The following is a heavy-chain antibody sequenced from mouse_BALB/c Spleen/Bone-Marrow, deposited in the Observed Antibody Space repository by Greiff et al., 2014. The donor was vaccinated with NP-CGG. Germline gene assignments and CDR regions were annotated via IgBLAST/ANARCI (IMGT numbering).Heavy chain of an antibody. Sequence: VQLQQSGAALVKPGASVKLSCTASGFNIKDTYMHWVKQRPEQGLEWIGRIDPANGSTKYDPKFQGKATITADTSSNTAYLQLSSLTSEDTAVYYCANYYYGSHFDYWGQGTTLTVSS. CDR2: IDPANGST. J-gene: IGHJ2*01. D-gene: IGHD1-1*01. V-gene: IGHV14-3*02. CDR1: GFNIKDTY. CDR3: ANYYYGSHFDY.